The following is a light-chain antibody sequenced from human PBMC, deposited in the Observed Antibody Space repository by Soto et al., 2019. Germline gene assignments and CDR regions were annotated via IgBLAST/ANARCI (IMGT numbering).Light chain of an antibody. CDR2: DTS. CDR3: LLSYSGAWRFWV. Sequence: AVVTQEPSLTVSPGGTVTLTCGSSTGAVTSGHYPYWFQQKPGQAPRTLIYDTSNKHSWTPARFSGSLHGGKAALTLSGAQPEDEDEYYCLLSYSGAWRFWVFGGGTKLTVL. V-gene: IGLV7-46*01. CDR1: TGAVTSGHY. J-gene: IGLJ3*02.